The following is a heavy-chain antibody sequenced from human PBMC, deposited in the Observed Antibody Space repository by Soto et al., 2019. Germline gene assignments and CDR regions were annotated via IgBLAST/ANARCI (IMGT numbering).Heavy chain of an antibody. V-gene: IGHV4-61*01. J-gene: IGHJ4*02. CDR2: IYYSGST. CDR1: GGSVSSGSYY. CDR3: ARIIIAVAGTFDY. D-gene: IGHD6-19*01. Sequence: SETLSLTCTVSGGSVSSGSYYWSWIRQPPGKGLEWIGYIYYSGSTNYNPSLKSRVTISVDTSKDQFSLKLSSVTAADTAVYYCARIIIAVAGTFDYWGQGTLVTVSS.